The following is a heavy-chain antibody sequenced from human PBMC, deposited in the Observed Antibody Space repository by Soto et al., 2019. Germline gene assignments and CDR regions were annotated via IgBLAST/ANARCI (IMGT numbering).Heavy chain of an antibody. CDR1: GFTFNTYS. V-gene: IGHV3-48*01. Sequence: EVQLVESGGGLVQPGGSLRLSCAGSGFTFNTYSMNWVRQAPGKGLEWVSYISSSSRVIFYADSVKGRFTISRDNAKYSLYLQMNSLRAEDTAVYYYARDLGAVAGSPFFDYWGQGTLVTVAS. CDR3: ARDLGAVAGSPFFDY. CDR2: ISSSSRVI. J-gene: IGHJ4*02. D-gene: IGHD6-19*01.